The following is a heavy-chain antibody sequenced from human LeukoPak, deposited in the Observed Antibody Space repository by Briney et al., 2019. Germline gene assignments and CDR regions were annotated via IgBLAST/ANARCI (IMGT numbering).Heavy chain of an antibody. CDR3: ARVPENGALDI. V-gene: IGHV3-7*01. CDR1: GFSFSSSW. J-gene: IGHJ3*02. D-gene: IGHD1-1*01. CDR2: IDPAGGGI. Sequence: GGSLRLSCAASGFSFSSSWMSWVRQAPGKGLEWVADIDPAGGGIVYVDSVKGRFTISRDNAKSSVYLQMSGLRAEDSAAYYCARVPENGALDIWGQGTMVTVSS.